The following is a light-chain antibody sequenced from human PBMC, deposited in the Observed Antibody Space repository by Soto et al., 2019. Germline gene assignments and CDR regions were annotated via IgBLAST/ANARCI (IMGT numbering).Light chain of an antibody. CDR1: QAISKY. CDR3: QKYDSAPLFT. Sequence: DIQMTQTPPSLSASVGDRVTITCRASQAISKYLAWYQQKPGKVPKLLIYAASTLQSGVPSRFSGSGSGTDFTLTISSLQPEDVATYDCQKYDSAPLFTFGPGTRVDVK. V-gene: IGKV1-27*01. J-gene: IGKJ3*01. CDR2: AAS.